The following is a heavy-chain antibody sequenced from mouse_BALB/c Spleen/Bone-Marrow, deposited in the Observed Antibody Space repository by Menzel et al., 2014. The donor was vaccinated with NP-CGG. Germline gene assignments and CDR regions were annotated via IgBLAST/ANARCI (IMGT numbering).Heavy chain of an antibody. CDR3: TGDSGRLWFFDV. V-gene: IGHV6-6*01. CDR1: GFTFSDAW. J-gene: IGHJ1*01. D-gene: IGHD1-1*01. Sequence: EVHLVESGGGLVQPGGSMKLSCAASGFTFSDAWMDWVRQSPEKGLEWVAEIRTKADNHATYYTESVKGRFTISRDDSKSGVYLQMSNLRAEDTGTYYCTGDSGRLWFFDVWGAGTAVTASS. CDR2: IRTKADNHAT.